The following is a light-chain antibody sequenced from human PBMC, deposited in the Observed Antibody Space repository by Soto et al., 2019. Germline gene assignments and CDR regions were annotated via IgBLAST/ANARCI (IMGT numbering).Light chain of an antibody. Sequence: EIVLTQSPGTLSLSPGERATLSCRASQSVSSNYLAWYQQKPGQAPKLLIYGASSRASGIQDRCSGSGSGTDFILNISRREPEDFAMYYCQQSGKSFPLTFGGGTKLEI. J-gene: IGKJ4*01. CDR2: GAS. CDR1: QSVSSNY. CDR3: QQSGKSFPLT. V-gene: IGKV3-20*01.